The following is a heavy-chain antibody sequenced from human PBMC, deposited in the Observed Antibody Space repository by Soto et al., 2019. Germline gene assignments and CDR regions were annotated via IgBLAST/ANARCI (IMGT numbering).Heavy chain of an antibody. Sequence: GESLKISWKGSGYSLTSLWIVWVRQMHGKGLEWMGMIYPGDSDTRYSPSFQGQVTISADKPTSTAYRQSSSRKASDTAMYYCARPGLPYRSSWYVYYYYYGMDVWGQGTTVTVS. CDR1: GYSLTSLW. CDR3: ARPGLPYRSSWYVYYYYYGMDV. V-gene: IGHV5-51*01. CDR2: IYPGDSDT. J-gene: IGHJ6*02. D-gene: IGHD6-13*01.